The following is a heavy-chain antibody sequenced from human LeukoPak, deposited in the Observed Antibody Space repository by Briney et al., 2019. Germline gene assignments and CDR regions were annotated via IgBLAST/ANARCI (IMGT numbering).Heavy chain of an antibody. CDR1: GFTFSSYE. D-gene: IGHD6-13*01. J-gene: IGHJ4*02. Sequence: PGGSLRLSCAASGFTFSSYEMNWVRQAPGKGLEWVSVMYRGGSTYYADSVQGRFTMSRDNSKNTLYLQMNSLRAEDTAVYYCARDGGAAAGYWGQGTLVTVSS. CDR2: MYRGGST. V-gene: IGHV3-66*01. CDR3: ARDGGAAAGY.